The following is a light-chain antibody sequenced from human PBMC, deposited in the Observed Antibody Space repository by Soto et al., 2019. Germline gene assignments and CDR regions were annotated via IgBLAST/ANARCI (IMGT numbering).Light chain of an antibody. V-gene: IGLV2-14*01. J-gene: IGLJ1*01. CDR1: SSDVGAYNY. CDR3: SSYTSSDTLV. Sequence: QSALTQPASVSGSPGQSITISCTGTSSDVGAYNYVSWYQQPPGEAPKLMIYEVTDRPSGVSNRFSGSKSGNTVSLTISGLQAEDEADYYCSSYTSSDTLVFGTGTKLTVL. CDR2: EVT.